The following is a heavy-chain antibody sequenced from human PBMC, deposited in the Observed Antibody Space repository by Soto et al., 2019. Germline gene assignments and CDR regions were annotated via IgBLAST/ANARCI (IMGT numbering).Heavy chain of an antibody. CDR1: GGSFSGYY. J-gene: IGHJ4*02. CDR2: INHSGST. D-gene: IGHD5-12*01. CDR3: ARGLTKGGDDGYNYGGGAY. V-gene: IGHV4-34*01. Sequence: QVQLQQWGAGLLKPSETLSLTCAVYGGSFSGYYCSWIRQPPGKGLEWIGEINHSGSTNYNPSLKSRVAISVDTSKNQFSLKLSSVTAADTAVYYCARGLTKGGDDGYNYGGGAYWGQGTLVTVSS.